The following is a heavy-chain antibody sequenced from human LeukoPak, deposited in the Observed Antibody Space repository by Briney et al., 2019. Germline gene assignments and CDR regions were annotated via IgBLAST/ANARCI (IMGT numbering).Heavy chain of an antibody. CDR3: ARIYEGADY. CDR1: GFTFDDYA. Sequence: PGGSLRLSCAASGFTFDDYAMHWVRQAPGKGLEWVSSISSSSSYIYYADSVKGRFTISRDNAKNSLYLQMNSLRAEDTAVYYCARIYEGADYWGQGTLVTVSS. D-gene: IGHD3-16*01. J-gene: IGHJ4*02. V-gene: IGHV3-21*01. CDR2: ISSSSSYI.